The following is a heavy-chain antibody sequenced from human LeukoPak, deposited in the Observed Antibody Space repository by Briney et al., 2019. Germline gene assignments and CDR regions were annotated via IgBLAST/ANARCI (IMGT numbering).Heavy chain of an antibody. CDR3: ARDSSGSYSVWFDP. D-gene: IGHD3-10*01. Sequence: PSETLSLTCTVSGGSISSYYWSWIRQPPGEGLEWIGYIHYSGSSNYNPSLKSRVTISLDTSKNQFSLKLSSVTAADTAVYYCARDSSGSYSVWFDPWGQGTLVTVSS. J-gene: IGHJ5*02. CDR1: GGSISSYY. V-gene: IGHV4-59*12. CDR2: IHYSGSS.